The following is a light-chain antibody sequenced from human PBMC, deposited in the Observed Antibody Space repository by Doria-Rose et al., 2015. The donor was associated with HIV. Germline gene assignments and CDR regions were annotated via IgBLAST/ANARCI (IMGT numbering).Light chain of an antibody. CDR3: QQYYDTPS. CDR2: WAS. V-gene: IGKV4-1*01. J-gene: IGKJ3*01. Sequence: DVQETQSQESLGISLVESATPNCKSNQSLLYTSKNYLAWYQQKPGQPPQLLTYWASTRQSGVPARFSGSGSGTDFTLTISSLEAEDVAVYYCQQYYDTPSFGPGTTVDIK. CDR1: QSLLYTSKNY.